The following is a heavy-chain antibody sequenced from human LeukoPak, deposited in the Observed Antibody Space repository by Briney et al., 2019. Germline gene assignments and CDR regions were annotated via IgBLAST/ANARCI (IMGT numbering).Heavy chain of an antibody. CDR3: AKDEAYCGGDCYSGTIDY. D-gene: IGHD2-21*02. Sequence: PGGSLRLSCAASGLTFSSYAMSWVRQAPGKGLEWVSAISGSGGSTYYADSVKGRFTISRDNSKNTLYLQMNSLRAEDTAVYYCAKDEAYCGGDCYSGTIDYWGQGTLVTVSS. V-gene: IGHV3-23*01. CDR1: GLTFSSYA. CDR2: ISGSGGST. J-gene: IGHJ4*02.